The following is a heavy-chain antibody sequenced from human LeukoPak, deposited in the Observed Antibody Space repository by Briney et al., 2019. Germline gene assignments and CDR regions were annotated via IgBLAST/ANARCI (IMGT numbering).Heavy chain of an antibody. CDR2: IYYTGSP. CDR3: ARSPYHYDSTGYSFWFDP. Sequence: SQTLSLTCTVSGGSISNGAYYWSWIRQYPGKGLEWIGYIYYTGSPYYNPSLKSRVTISIDTSKNQFSLRLSSVTAADTAVYYCARSPYHYDSTGYSFWFDPWGQGILVTVSS. J-gene: IGHJ5*02. V-gene: IGHV4-31*03. D-gene: IGHD3-22*01. CDR1: GGSISNGAYY.